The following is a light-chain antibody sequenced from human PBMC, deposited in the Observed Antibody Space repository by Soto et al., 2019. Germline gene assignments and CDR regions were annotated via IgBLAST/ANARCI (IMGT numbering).Light chain of an antibody. Sequence: EIVLTQSPGTLSLSPGERATLSCRASQSITNNYLAWYQHKPGQAPRLLISGASTRATGVPARFSGSGSGTEFALTISSLQSEDFTVYFCQQYNTWPQTFGQGTKVDNK. CDR1: QSITNN. CDR2: GAS. J-gene: IGKJ1*01. V-gene: IGKV3-15*01. CDR3: QQYNTWPQT.